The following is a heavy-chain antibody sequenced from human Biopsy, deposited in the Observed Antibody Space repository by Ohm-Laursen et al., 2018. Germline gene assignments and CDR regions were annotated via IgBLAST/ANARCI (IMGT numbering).Heavy chain of an antibody. D-gene: IGHD2/OR15-2a*01. CDR2: ISPYNDKT. Sequence: GASVKVSCKASGYTFISYDISWVRQAPGQGLEWMGWISPYNDKTSYPPKLKDRATMTADTSTNTAHMELRSLRSDDTAVYYCARVFCTSTTCYGLLDNWGQGAVVTVSS. CDR1: GYTFISYD. J-gene: IGHJ4*02. CDR3: ARVFCTSTTCYGLLDN. V-gene: IGHV1-18*01.